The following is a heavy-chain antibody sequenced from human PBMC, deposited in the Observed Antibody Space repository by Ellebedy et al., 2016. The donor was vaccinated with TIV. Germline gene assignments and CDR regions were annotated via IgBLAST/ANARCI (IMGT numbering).Heavy chain of an antibody. CDR2: IYPGDSDT. CDR1: GSSFTSYW. V-gene: IGHV5-51*01. Sequence: PGGSLRLSCKGYGSSFTSYWIGWVRQMPGKGQEWMGNIYPGDSDTRYSPTFQGQVTISADKSISTAYLQWSSLKASDTAMYYCARQPKYGEYVQQRPRSNWYVDLWGRGTLVTVSS. CDR3: ARQPKYGEYVQQRPRSNWYVDL. J-gene: IGHJ2*01. D-gene: IGHD4-17*01.